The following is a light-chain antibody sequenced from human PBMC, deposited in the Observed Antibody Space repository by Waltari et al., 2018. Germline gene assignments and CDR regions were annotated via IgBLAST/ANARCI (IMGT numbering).Light chain of an antibody. CDR1: QGIENW. V-gene: IGKV1-5*03. CDR2: KSS. J-gene: IGKJ4*01. Sequence: DIQMTQSPSTLSASVVDTVTMTCRDSQGIENWLAWYQQKPGQAPKVIIYKSSTSESGVPSKFSGSGFGTEFTLTISSLQPDDFATYYCQQYHTDFLTFGGGTKVEIK. CDR3: QQYHTDFLT.